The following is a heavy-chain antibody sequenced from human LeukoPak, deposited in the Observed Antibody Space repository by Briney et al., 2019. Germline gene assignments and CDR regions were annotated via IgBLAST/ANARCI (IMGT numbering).Heavy chain of an antibody. CDR2: IRSGRTTI. D-gene: IGHD2-21*02. CDR1: GFTFSDYS. CDR3: ARIGGYYAFDI. Sequence: GGSLRLSCAASGFTFSDYSMSRIRQAPGKGLEWVSYIRSGRTTIYYADSVKGRFTISRDNAKNSLYLQMNSLRAEDTAVYYCARIGGYYAFDIWGQGTMVTVSS. V-gene: IGHV3-11*01. J-gene: IGHJ3*02.